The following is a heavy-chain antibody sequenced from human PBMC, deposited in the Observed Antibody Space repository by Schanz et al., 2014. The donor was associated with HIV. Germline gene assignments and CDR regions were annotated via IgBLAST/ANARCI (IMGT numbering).Heavy chain of an antibody. Sequence: EVQLVESGGGLIQPGASLRLSCVASGFTFGTKWMYWVRQGPEKGLAWVSYITPDGTITYADSVKGRFTTSRASSKNTLYLQMNSLRVEDTAIYYCRVFMGAFDVWGQGTMVTVSS. V-gene: IGHV3-74*01. D-gene: IGHD6-13*01. CDR1: GFTFGTKW. CDR3: RVFMGAFDV. CDR2: ITPDGTIT. J-gene: IGHJ3*01.